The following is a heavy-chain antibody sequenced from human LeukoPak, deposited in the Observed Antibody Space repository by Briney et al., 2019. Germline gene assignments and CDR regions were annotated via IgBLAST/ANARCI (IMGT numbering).Heavy chain of an antibody. Sequence: SETLSLTCTVSGGSISSGDYYWSWIRQPPGKGLEWIGYIYYSGSTYYNPSLKSRVTISVDTSKNQFSLKLSSVTAADTAVYYCAREERLNVVVTAIHGWFDPWGQGTLVTVSS. CDR1: GGSISSGDYY. V-gene: IGHV4-30-4*01. CDR2: IYYSGST. D-gene: IGHD2-21*02. CDR3: AREERLNVVVTAIHGWFDP. J-gene: IGHJ5*02.